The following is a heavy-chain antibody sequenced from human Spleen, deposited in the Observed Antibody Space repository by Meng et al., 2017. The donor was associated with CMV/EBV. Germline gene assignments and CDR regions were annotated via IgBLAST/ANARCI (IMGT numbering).Heavy chain of an antibody. V-gene: IGHV3-74*01. CDR2: INSDGSST. J-gene: IGHJ4*02. D-gene: IGHD5-18*01. CDR1: GFTFSSYW. Sequence: GESLKISCAASGFTFSSYWMHWVRQAPGKGLVWVSRINSDGSSTSYADSVKGRFTISRDNAKNTLYLQMSSLRAEDTALYYCARGDLTVDTALIFWGLGTLVTVSS. CDR3: ARGDLTVDTALIF.